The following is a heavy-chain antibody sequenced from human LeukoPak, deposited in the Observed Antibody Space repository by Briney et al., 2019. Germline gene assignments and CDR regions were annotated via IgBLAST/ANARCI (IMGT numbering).Heavy chain of an antibody. Sequence: SETLSLTCTVSGGSVSSSSYYWGWIRQPPGKGLEWIGSIYYSGTTYYNPSLKSRVTISVGTSKNQYSLKLTSVTATDTAVYYCASLRKTTTGTNWFDPWGQGTLVTVSS. J-gene: IGHJ5*02. CDR2: IYYSGTT. CDR3: ASLRKTTTGTNWFDP. CDR1: GGSVSSSSYY. V-gene: IGHV4-39*01. D-gene: IGHD1-1*01.